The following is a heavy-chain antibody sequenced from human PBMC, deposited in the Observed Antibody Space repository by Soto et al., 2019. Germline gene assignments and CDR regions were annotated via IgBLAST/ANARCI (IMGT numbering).Heavy chain of an antibody. CDR3: ARALGYSYEVYYYYGMDV. Sequence: QVQLVESGGGVVQPGRSLRLSCAASGFTFSSYGMHWVRQAPGKGLEWVAVIWYDGSNKYYADSVKGRFTISRDNSKNTLYLQMNSLRAEDTAVYYCARALGYSYEVYYYYGMDVWGQGTTVTVSS. J-gene: IGHJ6*02. V-gene: IGHV3-33*01. CDR2: IWYDGSNK. D-gene: IGHD5-18*01. CDR1: GFTFSSYG.